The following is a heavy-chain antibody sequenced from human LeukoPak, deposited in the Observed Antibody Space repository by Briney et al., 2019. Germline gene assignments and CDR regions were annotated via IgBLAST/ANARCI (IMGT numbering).Heavy chain of an antibody. V-gene: IGHV3-15*01. D-gene: IGHD2-2*01. CDR2: IKSKTDGGTT. CDR1: GFTFSNAW. CDR3: TRDRGGGYCSSTSCYYYGYFDY. Sequence: GGSLRLSCAASGFTFSNAWMSWVRQAPGKGLEWVGRIKSKTDGGTTDYAAPVKGRFTISRDDSKNTLYLQMNSLKTEDTAVYYCTRDRGGGYCSSTSCYYYGYFDYWGQGTLVTVSS. J-gene: IGHJ4*02.